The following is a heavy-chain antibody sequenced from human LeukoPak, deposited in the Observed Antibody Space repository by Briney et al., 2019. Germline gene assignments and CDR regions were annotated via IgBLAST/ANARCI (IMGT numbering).Heavy chain of an antibody. CDR2: ISSNGGST. J-gene: IGHJ6*02. CDR3: VKGMEDYDILTGVLDV. Sequence: GGSLRLSCSASGFTFSSYAMHWVRQAPGKGLEYVSAISSNGGSTYYADSVKGRFTISRDNSKNTLYLQMSSLRVEDTAVYYCVKGMEDYDILTGVLDVWGQGTTVTVSS. D-gene: IGHD3-9*01. CDR1: GFTFSSYA. V-gene: IGHV3-64D*06.